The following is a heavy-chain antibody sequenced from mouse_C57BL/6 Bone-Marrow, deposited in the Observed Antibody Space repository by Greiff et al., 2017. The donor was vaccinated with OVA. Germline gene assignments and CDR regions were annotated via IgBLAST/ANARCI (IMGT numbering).Heavy chain of an antibody. CDR1: GYTFTSYG. CDR3: ARSGNYYGSSFSSYWYFDV. V-gene: IGHV1-81*01. CDR2: IYPRSGNT. J-gene: IGHJ1*03. D-gene: IGHD1-1*01. Sequence: QVQLQQSGAELARPGASVKLSCKASGYTFTSYGISWVKQRTGQGLEWIGEIYPRSGNTYYNEKFKGKATLTADKSSSTAYMELRSLTSGDSAVYFCARSGNYYGSSFSSYWYFDVWGTGTTVTVSS.